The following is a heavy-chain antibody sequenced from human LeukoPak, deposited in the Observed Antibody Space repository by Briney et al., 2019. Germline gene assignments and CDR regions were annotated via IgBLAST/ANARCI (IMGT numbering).Heavy chain of an antibody. CDR1: GYRFNTYA. CDR3: AREGDYYGSGSQKGYHYYMDV. CDR2: ISGYTGHT. D-gene: IGHD3-10*01. Sequence: GASVKVSCKASGYRFNTYAISWVRHAPGQGLEWVGWISGYTGHTEYAQKFQGRVTLTTDTSTSTAYMEVRSLRSDDTAVYYCAREGDYYGSGSQKGYHYYMDVWGKGTTVAVSS. V-gene: IGHV1-18*01. J-gene: IGHJ6*03.